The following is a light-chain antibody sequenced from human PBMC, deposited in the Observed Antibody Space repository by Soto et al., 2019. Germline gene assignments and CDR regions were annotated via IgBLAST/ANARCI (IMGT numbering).Light chain of an antibody. CDR3: QQFNTYSRT. CDR1: QSISNW. J-gene: IGKJ1*01. CDR2: DAS. Sequence: DIQMTQSPSTLSASVGDRVTITCRASQSISNWLAWYQQKPGKAPKLLIYDASNLESGVPSRFSGSGSGTEFTLTISSLQPDDFVTYYCQQFNTYSRTFGQGTNVEIK. V-gene: IGKV1-5*01.